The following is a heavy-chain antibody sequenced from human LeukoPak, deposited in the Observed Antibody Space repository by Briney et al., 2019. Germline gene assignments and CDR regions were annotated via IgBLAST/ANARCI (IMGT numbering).Heavy chain of an antibody. CDR1: NGSISSYY. J-gene: IGHJ6*03. Sequence: SETLSLTCTVSNGSISSYYWSWIRQPAGKGLEWIGRIYISGSTKYNPSLKSRVTMSVETSKNQFSLKMTSVTAADTAVYFCARSGRGYTYGTYYYYMDVWGKGTTVTVSS. CDR2: IYISGST. V-gene: IGHV4-4*07. CDR3: ARSGRGYTYGTYYYYMDV. D-gene: IGHD5-18*01.